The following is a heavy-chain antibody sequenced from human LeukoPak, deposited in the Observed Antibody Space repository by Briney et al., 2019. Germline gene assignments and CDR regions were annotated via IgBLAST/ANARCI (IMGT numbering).Heavy chain of an antibody. J-gene: IGHJ2*01. D-gene: IGHD3-22*01. CDR2: ISWNSGSI. Sequence: GGSLRLSCAASGFTFDDYAMHWVRQAPGKGLEWVSGISWNSGSIGYADSVKGRFTISRDNAKNSLYLQMNSLRAEDMALYYCARGGYYDSSGAWYFDLRGRGTLVTVSS. CDR3: ARGGYYDSSGAWYFDL. V-gene: IGHV3-9*03. CDR1: GFTFDDYA.